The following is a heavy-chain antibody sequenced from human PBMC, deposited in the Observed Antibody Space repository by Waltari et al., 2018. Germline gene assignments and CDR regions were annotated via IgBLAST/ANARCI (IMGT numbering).Heavy chain of an antibody. J-gene: IGHJ6*02. D-gene: IGHD2-21*01. CDR2: INPSGGST. Sequence: QVQLVQSGAEVKKPGASVKISCKTSEYTFTSSYIHRVRQAPGQGLEWMGIINPSGGSTIYAQKFQGRVTMTRDTSTSTVYMELSSLRSEDTAVYYCALDTGALWMDVWGQGTTVTVSS. CDR1: EYTFTSSY. CDR3: ALDTGALWMDV. V-gene: IGHV1-46*01.